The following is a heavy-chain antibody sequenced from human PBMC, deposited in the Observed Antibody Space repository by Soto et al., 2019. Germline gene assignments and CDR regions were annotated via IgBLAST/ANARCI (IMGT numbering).Heavy chain of an antibody. J-gene: IGHJ6*03. CDR1: GYTFTSYD. CDR2: MNPNSGNT. V-gene: IGHV1-8*01. D-gene: IGHD3-10*01. Sequence: ASVKVSCKASGYTFTSYDINWVRQATGQGLEWMGWMNPNSGNTGYAQKFQGRVTMTRNTSISTAYMELSSLRSEDTAVYYCARDPWFGGFAYYYYYMDVWGKGTTVTVSS. CDR3: ARDPWFGGFAYYYYYMDV.